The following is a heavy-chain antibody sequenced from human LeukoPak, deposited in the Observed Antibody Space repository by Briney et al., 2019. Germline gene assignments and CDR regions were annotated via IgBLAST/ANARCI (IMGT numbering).Heavy chain of an antibody. J-gene: IGHJ6*03. D-gene: IGHD3-9*01. V-gene: IGHV4-34*01. CDR2: INHSGST. CDR3: ARRGGRSYYDILTGQDTRLDYYMDV. CDR1: GGSFSGYY. Sequence: SETLSLTCAVYGGSFSGYYWSWIRQPPGKGLEWIGEINHSGSTNYNPSLKSRVTISVDTSKNQFSLKLSSVTAADTAVYYCARRGGRSYYDILTGQDTRLDYYMDVWGKGTTVTISS.